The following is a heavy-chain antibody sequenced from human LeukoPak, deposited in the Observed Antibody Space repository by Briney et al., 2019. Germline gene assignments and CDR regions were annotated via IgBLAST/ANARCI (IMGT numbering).Heavy chain of an antibody. Sequence: ASVKVSCKASGYTFTGYYMHWVRQAPGQGLEWMGWINPNSGGTNYAQKFQGKVTMTRDTSISTAYMELSRLRSDDTAVYYCARKYCGGDKGALYCYGMDVWGQGTTVTVSS. CDR3: ARKYCGGDKGALYCYGMDV. CDR2: INPNSGGT. D-gene: IGHD2-21*01. CDR1: GYTFTGYY. J-gene: IGHJ6*02. V-gene: IGHV1-2*02.